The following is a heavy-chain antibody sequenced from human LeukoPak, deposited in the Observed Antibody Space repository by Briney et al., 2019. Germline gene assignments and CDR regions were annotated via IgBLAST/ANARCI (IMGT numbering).Heavy chain of an antibody. CDR2: ISAYNGNT. J-gene: IGHJ5*02. D-gene: IGHD4-17*01. CDR3: ARELSYGDYRPENWFDP. V-gene: IGHV1-18*01. CDR1: GYTFTSYG. Sequence: ASVKVSCKASGYTFTSYGISWVRQAPGQGLEWMGWISAYNGNTNYAQKLQGRVTMTTDTSTSTAYMEVRSLRSDDTAVYYCARELSYGDYRPENWFDPWGQGTLVTVSS.